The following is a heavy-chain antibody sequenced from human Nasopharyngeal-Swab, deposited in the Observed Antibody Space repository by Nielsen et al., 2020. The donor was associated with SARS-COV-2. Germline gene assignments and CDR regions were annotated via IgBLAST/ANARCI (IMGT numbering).Heavy chain of an antibody. CDR1: GYTFTSHG. CDR3: ARALGYSRSSGGYFWLDP. J-gene: IGHJ5*02. V-gene: IGHV1-18*01. CDR2: ISAYNGNT. Sequence: ASVKVSCKASGYTFTSHGINWLRQAPGQGLEWLGWISAYNGNTSYAQKLQGRVTMTTDTSTSTAYMELTSLRSDDTAVYYCARALGYSRSSGGYFWLDPWGQGTLVTVSS. D-gene: IGHD6-6*01.